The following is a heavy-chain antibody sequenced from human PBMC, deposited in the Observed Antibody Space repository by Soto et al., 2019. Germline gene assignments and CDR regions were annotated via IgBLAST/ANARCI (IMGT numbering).Heavy chain of an antibody. J-gene: IGHJ6*02. Sequence: LRLSCAASGFTFYDYAMHWVRQAPGKGLEWVSGISWNSGSIGYADSVKGRFTISRDNAKNSLYLQMNSLRAEDTALYSCESTKYYYDKARYYYGMDVWGQGATVTVSS. D-gene: IGHD3-22*01. CDR2: ISWNSGSI. CDR1: GFTFYDYA. CDR3: ESTKYYYDKARYYYGMDV. V-gene: IGHV3-9*01.